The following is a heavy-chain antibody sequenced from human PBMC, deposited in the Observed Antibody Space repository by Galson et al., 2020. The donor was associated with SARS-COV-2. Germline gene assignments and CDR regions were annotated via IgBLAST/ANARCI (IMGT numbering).Heavy chain of an antibody. V-gene: IGHV1-24*01. J-gene: IGHJ5*02. CDR2: FDPEDGET. CDR3: VTSAAAGDPNWFDP. Sequence: ASVKVSCKVSGYTLTELSMHWVRQAPGKGLEWMGGFDPEDGETIYAQKFQGRVTMTEDTSTDTAYMELSSLRSEDTAVYYCVTSAAAGDPNWFDPWGQGTLVTVSS. D-gene: IGHD6-13*01. CDR1: GYTLTELS.